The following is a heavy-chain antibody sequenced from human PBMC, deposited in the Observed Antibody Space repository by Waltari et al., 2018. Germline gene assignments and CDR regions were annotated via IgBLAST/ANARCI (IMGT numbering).Heavy chain of an antibody. V-gene: IGHV4-39*07. CDR3: ARDEGYGDYYDAFDI. Sequence: QLQLQESGPGLVQPSATLSLTCTVSGVSVTTPNSYRAWICQPPGKELEWIGSVSYTGNTLYNPSRKSRLSLSVDTSTNQFSLKLSSVTAADTAVYYCARDEGYGDYYDAFDIWGQGTMVTVSS. CDR1: GVSVTTPNSY. J-gene: IGHJ3*02. D-gene: IGHD4-17*01. CDR2: VSYTGNT.